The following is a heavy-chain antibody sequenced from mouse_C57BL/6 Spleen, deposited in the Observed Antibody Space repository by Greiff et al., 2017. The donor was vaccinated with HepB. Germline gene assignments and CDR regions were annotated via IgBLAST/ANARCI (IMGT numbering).Heavy chain of an antibody. D-gene: IGHD2-4*01. CDR1: GYTFTSYW. CDR3: ARQDYDGDY. J-gene: IGHJ2*01. V-gene: IGHV1-59*01. CDR2: IDPSDSYT. Sequence: VQLQQSGAELVRPGTSVKLSCKASGYTFTSYWMHWVKQRPGQGLEWIGVIDPSDSYTNYNQKFKGKATLTVDTSSSTAYMQLSSLTSEDSAVYYCARQDYDGDYWGQGTTLTVSS.